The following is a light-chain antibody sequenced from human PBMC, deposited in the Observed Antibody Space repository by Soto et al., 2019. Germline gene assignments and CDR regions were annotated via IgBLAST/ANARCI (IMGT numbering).Light chain of an antibody. CDR2: GAS. CDR1: QSIFNNY. V-gene: IGKV3-20*01. CDR3: QQDGGSPFP. Sequence: EIVLTQSPGTLSLSPRERATLSCRASQSIFNNYLAWYQQKPGQAPRLLVYGASFRATGITDRFSGSGSGTDFTLTISRLEPDDFAVYYCQQDGGSPFPFGQGTRLEIK. J-gene: IGKJ2*01.